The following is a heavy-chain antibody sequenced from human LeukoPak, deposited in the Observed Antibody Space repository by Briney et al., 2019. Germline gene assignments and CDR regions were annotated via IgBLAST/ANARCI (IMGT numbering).Heavy chain of an antibody. Sequence: PSETLSLTCTVSGGSISNYYWSWIRQPPGKALEWIGYMYYSGSTNYNPSLKSRVTISVDTSKNQFSLKLSSVTAADTAVYYCARAPNWGTWFDPWGQGTLVTVSS. CDR1: GGSISNYY. V-gene: IGHV4-59*01. CDR3: ARAPNWGTWFDP. CDR2: MYYSGST. J-gene: IGHJ5*02. D-gene: IGHD7-27*01.